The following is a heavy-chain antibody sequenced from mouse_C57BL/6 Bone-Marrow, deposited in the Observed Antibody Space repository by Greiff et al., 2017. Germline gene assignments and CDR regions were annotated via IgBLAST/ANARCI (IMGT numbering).Heavy chain of an antibody. J-gene: IGHJ1*03. CDR2: IYPRSGNT. CDR1: GYTFTSYG. D-gene: IGHD4-1*01. Sequence: VKLQESGAELARPGASVKLSCKASGYTFTSYGISWVKQRTGQGLEWIGEIYPRSGNTYYNEKFKGKATLTADKSSSTAYMELRSLTSEDSAVYFCARGDWARFDVWGTGTTVTVSS. CDR3: ARGDWARFDV. V-gene: IGHV1-81*01.